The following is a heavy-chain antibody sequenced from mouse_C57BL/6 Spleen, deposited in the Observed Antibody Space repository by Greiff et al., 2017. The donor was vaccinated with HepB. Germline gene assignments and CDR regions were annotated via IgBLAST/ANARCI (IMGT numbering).Heavy chain of an antibody. J-gene: IGHJ3*01. D-gene: IGHD1-1*01. CDR3: AMGTTVGAPFAY. CDR2: ISSGSSTI. Sequence: EVQRVESGGGLVKPGGSLKLSCAASGFTFSDYGMHWVRQAPEKGLEWVAYISSGSSTIYYADTVKGRFTISRDNAKNTLFLQMTSLRSEDTAMYYCAMGTTVGAPFAYWGQGTLVTVSA. V-gene: IGHV5-17*01. CDR1: GFTFSDYG.